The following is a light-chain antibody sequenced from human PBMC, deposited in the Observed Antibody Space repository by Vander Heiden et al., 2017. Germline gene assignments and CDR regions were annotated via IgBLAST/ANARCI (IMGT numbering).Light chain of an antibody. J-gene: IGLJ2*01. CDR2: EGS. Sequence: QSALTQPPSASGSPGQSVTISCTGTSSDVGKYNYVSWYQQHPGKAPKLLIYEGSKRPSGVPDRFSGSKSGNTASLTVSGLKPEDEADYYCMSYAGSNTLVFGGGTKLTVL. CDR1: SSDVGKYNY. CDR3: MSYAGSNTLV. V-gene: IGLV2-8*01.